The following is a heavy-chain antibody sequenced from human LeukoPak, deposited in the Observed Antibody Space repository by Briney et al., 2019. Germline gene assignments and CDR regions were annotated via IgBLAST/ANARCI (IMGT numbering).Heavy chain of an antibody. V-gene: IGHV3-7*01. D-gene: IGHD3-3*01. CDR2: IQQHGGET. Sequence: GGSLRLSCEGSGFTFSNYWMSWVRQAPGKGLEWVANIQQHGGETYYGDSVKGRFTISRDNAKNSLYLQMNSLRAEDTAVYYCARESIAGGYYFDYWGQGTLVTVSS. CDR1: GFTFSNYW. J-gene: IGHJ4*02. CDR3: ARESIAGGYYFDY.